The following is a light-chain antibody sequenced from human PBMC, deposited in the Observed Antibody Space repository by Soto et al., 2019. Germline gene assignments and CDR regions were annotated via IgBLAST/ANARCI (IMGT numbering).Light chain of an antibody. CDR3: QQYGSSPRT. Sequence: DIVFTQSPGTLSLSPVERATLSCRASQTVRSSSLAWYQQKPGQAPRLLIFGASTRAAGFPDRFSGSGSGTDFTLTISRLEPEDFAVYYCQQYGSSPRTFGQGTKVDIK. V-gene: IGKV3-20*01. J-gene: IGKJ1*01. CDR1: QTVRSSS. CDR2: GAS.